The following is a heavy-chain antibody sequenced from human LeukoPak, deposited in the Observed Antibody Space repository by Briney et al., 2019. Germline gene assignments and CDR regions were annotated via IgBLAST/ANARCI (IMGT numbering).Heavy chain of an antibody. CDR1: GYTLTELS. CDR3: ATGSYYYDSSGYQLNYFDY. D-gene: IGHD3-22*01. J-gene: IGHJ4*02. V-gene: IGHV1-24*01. CDR2: FDPEDGET. Sequence: ASVKVSRKASGYTLTELSMHWVRQAPGKGLEWMGGFDPEDGETIYAQKFQGRVTMTEDTSTDTAYMELSSLRSEDTAVYYCATGSYYYDSSGYQLNYFDYWGQGTLVTVSS.